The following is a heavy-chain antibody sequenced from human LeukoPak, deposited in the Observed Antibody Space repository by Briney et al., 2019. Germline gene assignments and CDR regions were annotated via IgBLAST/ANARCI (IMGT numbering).Heavy chain of an antibody. CDR1: GRSISSYY. D-gene: IGHD3-22*01. V-gene: IGHV4-59*01. Sequence: SETLSLTCTVSGRSISSYYWSWIRQPPGKGLEWIGYIYYSGSTNYNPSLKSRVTISVDTSKNQFSLRLSSVTAADTAVYYCARVTGYMIEDYFDYWGQGTLVTVSS. J-gene: IGHJ4*02. CDR2: IYYSGST. CDR3: ARVTGYMIEDYFDY.